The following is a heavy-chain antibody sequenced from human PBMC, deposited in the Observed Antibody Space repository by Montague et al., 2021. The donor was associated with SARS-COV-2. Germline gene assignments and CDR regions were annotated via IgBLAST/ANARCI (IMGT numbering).Heavy chain of an antibody. D-gene: IGHD6-19*01. CDR3: VRQPGQWLPREWFSFDL. Sequence: SETLSLTCTVSGGSISSTSYYWGWIRQPPGKGLEWIGSIYYSGSTYYNPSLKSRVTISVDTSKNQFSLKLSSVTAADTAVYYCVRQPGQWLPREWFSFDLWGQGTLVTVSS. CDR2: IYYSGST. V-gene: IGHV4-39*01. J-gene: IGHJ5*02. CDR1: GGSISSTSYY.